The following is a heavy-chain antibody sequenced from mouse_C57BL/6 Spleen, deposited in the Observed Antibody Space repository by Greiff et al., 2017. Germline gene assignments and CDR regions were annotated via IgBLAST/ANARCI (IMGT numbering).Heavy chain of an antibody. J-gene: IGHJ2*01. V-gene: IGHV1-81*01. D-gene: IGHD1-1*01. CDR2: IYPRSGNT. Sequence: VQLQQSGAELARPGASVKLSCKASGYTFTSYGISWVKQRTGQGLEWIGEIYPRSGNTYYNEKFKGKATLTADKSSSTAYMELRSLTSEDSAVYFCARAPHYYGSSLYYFDYWGQGTTLTVSS. CDR3: ARAPHYYGSSLYYFDY. CDR1: GYTFTSYG.